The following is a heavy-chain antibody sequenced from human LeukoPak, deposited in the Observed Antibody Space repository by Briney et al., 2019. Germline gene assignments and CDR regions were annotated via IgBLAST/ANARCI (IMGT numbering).Heavy chain of an antibody. CDR1: GFTVDTNY. CDR2: VYFGVTT. Sequence: GGSLRLSCVASGFTVDTNYMGWVRQAPGKGLEWVAVVYFGVTTYYPDSVKGRFTVSRDNSKNTLYLRMNSLGAEDTAVYYCARLSGSSTYGAFDIWGQGTMVTVSS. V-gene: IGHV3-66*02. D-gene: IGHD2-2*01. J-gene: IGHJ3*02. CDR3: ARLSGSSTYGAFDI.